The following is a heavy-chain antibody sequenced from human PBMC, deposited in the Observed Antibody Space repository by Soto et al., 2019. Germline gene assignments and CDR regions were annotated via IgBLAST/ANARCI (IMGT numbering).Heavy chain of an antibody. J-gene: IGHJ6*02. CDR2: IYHSGST. Sequence: PSDTLSLTCAVSGGSLSSSNWWRWVRQPPGKGLEWIGEIYHSGSTNYNPSLKSRVAISVDTSKNQFSLKVTSVTAADTAIYYCARLGGYCSSTSCYGYYGMDVWGQGTTVNVSS. CDR1: GGSLSSSNW. V-gene: IGHV4-4*02. D-gene: IGHD2-2*01. CDR3: ARLGGYCSSTSCYGYYGMDV.